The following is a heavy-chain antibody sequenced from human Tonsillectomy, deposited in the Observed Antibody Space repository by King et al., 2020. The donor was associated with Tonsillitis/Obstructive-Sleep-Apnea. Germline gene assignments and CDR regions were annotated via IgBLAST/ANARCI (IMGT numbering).Heavy chain of an antibody. V-gene: IGHV1-46*01. J-gene: IGHJ4*02. CDR2: INPSDGIT. Sequence: QVQLVQSGAEVKTPGASVRGSCKSSGYTFTSEYIHWVRQARVQGLEWMGIINPSDGITTYTQKFHGRVTMTTNTSSSTVYLQLSSLRAEDAAVYYWARDDIVGRYIDSWGQGTLVTVSS. CDR1: GYTFTSEY. CDR3: ARDDIVGRYIDS. D-gene: IGHD2-21*01.